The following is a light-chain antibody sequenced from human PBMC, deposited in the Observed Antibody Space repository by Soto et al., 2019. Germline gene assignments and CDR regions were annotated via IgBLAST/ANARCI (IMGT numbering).Light chain of an antibody. Sequence: LQMTQSTSSLSASVGDRGTIACRASQGIRSYLAWYQQKPGKVPKLLIYAASTLQSGVPSRFSGSGSGTDFTLTISSLQPEDVATYYCQEYSGAPFTFGPGTKVDIK. V-gene: IGKV1-27*01. CDR3: QEYSGAPFT. CDR2: AAS. CDR1: QGIRSY. J-gene: IGKJ3*01.